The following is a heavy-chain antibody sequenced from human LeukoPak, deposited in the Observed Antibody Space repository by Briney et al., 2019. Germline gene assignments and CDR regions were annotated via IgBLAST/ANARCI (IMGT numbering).Heavy chain of an antibody. CDR3: AKDARSFDWLYDH. V-gene: IGHV3-30*02. CDR1: GFTFSSYG. Sequence: GGSLSLSCAASGFTFSSYGMHWVRQAPGKGLEWVAYIRSDGSHDSYADSVTGRFTISRDNSKNTLYLQMNSLRIEDTSMYYCAKDARSFDWLYDHWGQGILVTVSS. J-gene: IGHJ4*02. D-gene: IGHD3-9*01. CDR2: IRSDGSHD.